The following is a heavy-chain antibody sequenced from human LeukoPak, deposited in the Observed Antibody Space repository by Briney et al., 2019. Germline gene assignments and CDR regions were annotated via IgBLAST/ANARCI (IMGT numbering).Heavy chain of an antibody. D-gene: IGHD6-19*01. Sequence: GGSLRLSCAASGFTFSSYSMNWVRQAPGKWLEWVSSISSSSSYIYYADSVKGRFTISRDNAKNSLYLQMNSLRAEDTALYFCANGRSSSGALQHDYWGQGTLVTVSS. CDR1: GFTFSSYS. V-gene: IGHV3-21*04. J-gene: IGHJ4*02. CDR2: ISSSSSYI. CDR3: ANGRSSSGALQHDY.